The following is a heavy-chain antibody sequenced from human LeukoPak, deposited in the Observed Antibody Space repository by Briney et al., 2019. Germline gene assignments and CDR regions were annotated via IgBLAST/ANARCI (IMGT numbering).Heavy chain of an antibody. CDR3: ARHPWRGAFDI. V-gene: IGHV4-39*01. J-gene: IGHJ3*02. CDR2: IYYSGST. Sequence: SGGSLRLSCAASGFTFSSYGMHWVRQPPGKGLEWIGSIYYSGSTYYNPSLKSRVTISVDTSKNQFSLKLSSVTAADTAVYYCARHPWRGAFDIWGQGTMVTVSS. CDR1: GFTFSSYG. D-gene: IGHD1-1*01.